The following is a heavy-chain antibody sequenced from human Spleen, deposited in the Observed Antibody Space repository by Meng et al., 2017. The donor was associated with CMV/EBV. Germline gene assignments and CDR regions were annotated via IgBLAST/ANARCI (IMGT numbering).Heavy chain of an antibody. J-gene: IGHJ6*02. CDR3: ARVEEEGSSSWYYYYYYYGMDV. V-gene: IGHV1-2*02. CDR1: GYTFTGYY. Sequence: ASVKVSCKASGYTFTGYYMHWVRQAPGKGLEWMGWINPNSGGTNYAQKFQGRVTMTRDTSISTAYMELSRLRSDDTAVYYCARVEEEGSSSWYYYYYYYGMDVWGQGTTVTVSS. CDR2: INPNSGGT. D-gene: IGHD6-13*01.